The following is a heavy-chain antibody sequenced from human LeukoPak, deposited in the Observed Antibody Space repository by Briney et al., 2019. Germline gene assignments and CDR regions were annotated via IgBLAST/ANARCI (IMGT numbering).Heavy chain of an antibody. Sequence: PSETLSLTCAVYGGSFSGYYWSWIRQPPGEGLEWIGEINHSGSTNYNPSLKSRVTISVDTSQNQFSLKLNSVTAADTAVYYCARHYSSGWEYYFDYWGQGNLVTVSA. CDR1: GGSFSGYY. J-gene: IGHJ4*02. V-gene: IGHV4-34*01. D-gene: IGHD6-19*01. CDR2: INHSGST. CDR3: ARHYSSGWEYYFDY.